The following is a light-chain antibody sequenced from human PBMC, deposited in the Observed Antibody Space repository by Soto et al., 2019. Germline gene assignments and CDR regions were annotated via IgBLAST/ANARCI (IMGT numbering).Light chain of an antibody. CDR1: QSVASNY. V-gene: IGKV3-20*01. CDR3: QQFGSSLRGT. CDR2: GAS. J-gene: IGKJ1*01. Sequence: EIVLTQSPGTLSLSPGERATLSCRASQSVASNYLAWYQQKPGQAPRLLIYGASSRATGIPDRFSGSGSGTDFTLTISRLEPEDFAVYYCQQFGSSLRGTFGQGTKVDIK.